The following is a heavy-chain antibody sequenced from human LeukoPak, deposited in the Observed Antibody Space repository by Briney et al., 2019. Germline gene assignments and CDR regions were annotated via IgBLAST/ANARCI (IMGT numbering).Heavy chain of an antibody. D-gene: IGHD5-12*01. Sequence: GGSLRLSSAASGFIFSNYNMHWVRQAPGKGLEWVALISYDGSNKYYADSVQGRFTISRDNSKSTLYLQVNSLRADDTAIYYCAREASSDYDLRAFDNWGQGTLVTVSS. V-gene: IGHV3-30*03. J-gene: IGHJ4*02. CDR2: ISYDGSNK. CDR1: GFIFSNYN. CDR3: AREASSDYDLRAFDN.